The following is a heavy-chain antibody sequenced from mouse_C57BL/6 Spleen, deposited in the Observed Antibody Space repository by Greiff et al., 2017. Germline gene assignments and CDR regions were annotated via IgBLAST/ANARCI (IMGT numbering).Heavy chain of an antibody. CDR1: GFTFSSYA. J-gene: IGHJ2*01. D-gene: IGHD3-3*01. CDR3: EREGLGYYFDY. V-gene: IGHV5-4*01. CDR2: FSAGGSYT. Sequence: EVKLMESGGGLVKPGGSLKLSCAASGFTFSSYAMSWVRQTPEKRLEWVATFSAGGSYTYYPDNVKGRFTISRDNAKNNLYLQMGHLKSEDTAMYYCEREGLGYYFDYWGQGTTLTVSS.